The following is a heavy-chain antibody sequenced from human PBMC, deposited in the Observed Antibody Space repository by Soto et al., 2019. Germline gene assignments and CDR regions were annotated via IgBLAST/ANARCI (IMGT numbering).Heavy chain of an antibody. D-gene: IGHD6-13*01. J-gene: IGHJ6*02. V-gene: IGHV3-30*18. CDR1: GFTFSSYG. Sequence: VGSLRLSCAASGFTFSSYGMHWVRQAPGKGLEWVAVISYDGSNKYYADSVKGRFTISRDNSKNTLYLQMNSLRAEDTAVYYCAKEKGYSDGGYYYGMDVWGQGTTVTVSS. CDR3: AKEKGYSDGGYYYGMDV. CDR2: ISYDGSNK.